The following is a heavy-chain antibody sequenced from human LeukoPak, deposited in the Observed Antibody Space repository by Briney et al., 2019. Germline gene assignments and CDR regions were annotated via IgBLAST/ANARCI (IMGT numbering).Heavy chain of an antibody. CDR3: AKDYSQLGDAFDI. Sequence: GGSLRLSCAASGFTFSSYAMSWVRQAPGKGLEWVAFIRYDGSNKYYADSVKGRFTISRDNSKNTLYLQMNSLRAEDTAVYYCAKDYSQLGDAFDIWGQGTMVTVSS. J-gene: IGHJ3*02. CDR1: GFTFSSYA. D-gene: IGHD6-6*01. CDR2: IRYDGSNK. V-gene: IGHV3-30*02.